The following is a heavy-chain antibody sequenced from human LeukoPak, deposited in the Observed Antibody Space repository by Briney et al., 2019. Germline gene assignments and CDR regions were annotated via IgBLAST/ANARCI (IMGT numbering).Heavy chain of an antibody. CDR1: GFTFSDHY. CDR3: ARGPDYFDY. Sequence: GGSLRFSCASSGFTFSDHYMDWVRQAPGKGLEWVGRTRDKANSYTTEYAASVKGRFTISRDDSKNSLYLQMNSLKTEDTAVYYYARGPDYFDYWGQGTLVTVSS. CDR2: TRDKANSYTT. J-gene: IGHJ4*02. V-gene: IGHV3-72*01.